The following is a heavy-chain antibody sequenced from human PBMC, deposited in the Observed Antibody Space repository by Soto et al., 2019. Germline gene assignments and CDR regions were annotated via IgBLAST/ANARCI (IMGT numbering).Heavy chain of an antibody. CDR1: GGSISSSSYY. CDR2: INHSGST. V-gene: IGHV4-39*07. J-gene: IGHJ6*02. CDR3: AIAARPRRGYGMDVWGQGRGAARPRRGYGMDV. Sequence: SETLSLTCTVSGGSISSSSYYWGWIRQPQGKGLEWIGEINHSGSTNYNPSLKSRVTISVDTSKNQFSLKLSSVTAADTAVYYCAIAARPRRGYGMDVWGQGRGAARPRRGYGMDVWGQGTTVTVSS. D-gene: IGHD6-6*01.